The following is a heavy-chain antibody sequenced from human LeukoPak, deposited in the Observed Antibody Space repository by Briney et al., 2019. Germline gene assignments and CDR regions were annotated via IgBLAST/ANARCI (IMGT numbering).Heavy chain of an antibody. CDR1: GGSISSYY. Sequence: SETLSLTCTVSGGSISSYYWSWIRQPPGKGLGWIGYIYYSGSTNYNPSLKSRVTISVDTSKNQFSLKLSSVTAADTAVYYCARANYGDYPIFDYWGQGTLVTVSS. J-gene: IGHJ4*02. D-gene: IGHD4-17*01. CDR3: ARANYGDYPIFDY. CDR2: IYYSGST. V-gene: IGHV4-59*01.